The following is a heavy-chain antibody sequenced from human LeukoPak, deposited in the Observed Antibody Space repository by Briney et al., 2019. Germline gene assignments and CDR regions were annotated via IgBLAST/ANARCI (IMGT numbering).Heavy chain of an antibody. V-gene: IGHV1-2*02. CDR2: INPNSGGT. J-gene: IGHJ5*02. CDR1: GYTFTGYY. D-gene: IGHD1-26*01. Sequence: ASVKVSCKASGYTFTGYYMHWVRQAPGQGLEWMGWINPNSGGTNYAQKFQGRVTMTRDTSISTAYMELSRLRSDDTVVYYCARDTVGASNWFDPWGQGTLVTVSS. CDR3: ARDTVGASNWFDP.